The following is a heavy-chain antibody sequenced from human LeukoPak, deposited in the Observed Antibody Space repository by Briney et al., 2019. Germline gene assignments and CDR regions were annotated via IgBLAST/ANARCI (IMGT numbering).Heavy chain of an antibody. Sequence: GGSLRLSCATSGFTFSSYSMNWVRQAPGRGLEWVSSVTTSSSYIYYADSVKGRFTSSRDNAKNSLYLQMNSLRAGDTAVYYCARVHSSGQLETFDYWGQGTLVTVSS. CDR3: ARVHSSGQLETFDY. J-gene: IGHJ4*02. CDR2: VTTSSSYI. D-gene: IGHD6-19*01. CDR1: GFTFSSYS. V-gene: IGHV3-21*01.